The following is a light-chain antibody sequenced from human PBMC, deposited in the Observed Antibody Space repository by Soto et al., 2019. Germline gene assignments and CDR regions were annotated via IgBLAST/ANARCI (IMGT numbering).Light chain of an antibody. CDR3: QQYNNWPFS. Sequence: IVLTQSPGNLSLSPGERPTLSSRASQSVSNNYLAWYQQKPGQAPRLLIYGASNRATGIPDRFSGIGSETDFTLTISGLQSEDSAVYFCQQYNNWPFSFGQGTRLEIK. CDR1: QSVSNNY. J-gene: IGKJ5*01. V-gene: IGKV3-20*01. CDR2: GAS.